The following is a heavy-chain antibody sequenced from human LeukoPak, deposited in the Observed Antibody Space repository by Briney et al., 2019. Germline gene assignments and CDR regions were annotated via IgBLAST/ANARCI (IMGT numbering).Heavy chain of an antibody. D-gene: IGHD3-22*01. Sequence: PGGSLRLSCAASGFTFSDYYMSWIRQAPGKGLVWVSHISRSGSTRYYADSLKGRFTISRDNAKNSLYLQMNSLRAEDTAVYYCARTAYYYDSSGYDDAFDIWGQGTMVTVSS. CDR3: ARTAYYYDSSGYDDAFDI. CDR2: ISRSGSTR. J-gene: IGHJ3*02. V-gene: IGHV3-11*01. CDR1: GFTFSDYY.